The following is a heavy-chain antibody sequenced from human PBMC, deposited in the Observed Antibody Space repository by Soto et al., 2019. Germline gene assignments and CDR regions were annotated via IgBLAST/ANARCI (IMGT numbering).Heavy chain of an antibody. J-gene: IGHJ4*02. CDR3: ARGPLDYYEFDY. D-gene: IGHD1-26*01. CDR2: INQSGST. CDR1: GGSFSGYY. V-gene: IGHV4-34*01. Sequence: PSETLSLTCAVYGGSFSGYYWSWIRQPPGKGLEWIGEINQSGSTNYNPSLKSRVTISVDTSKNQFSLKLSSVTAADTAVYYCARGPLDYYEFDYWGQGTLVTVSS.